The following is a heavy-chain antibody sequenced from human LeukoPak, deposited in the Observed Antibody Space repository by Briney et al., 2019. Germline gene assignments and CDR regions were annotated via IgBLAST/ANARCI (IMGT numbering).Heavy chain of an antibody. D-gene: IGHD3-22*01. CDR1: GYSVSSGYH. Sequence: SETLSLTCTVSGYSVSSGYHWGWIRQPPGKGLEWIGSIYHSGNTYYNPSLKSRVTISVDTSKSQFSLKLSSVTAADTAVYYCARGHYYDSSFYSDYWGQGTLVTVSS. CDR2: IYHSGNT. J-gene: IGHJ4*02. V-gene: IGHV4-38-2*02. CDR3: ARGHYYDSSFYSDY.